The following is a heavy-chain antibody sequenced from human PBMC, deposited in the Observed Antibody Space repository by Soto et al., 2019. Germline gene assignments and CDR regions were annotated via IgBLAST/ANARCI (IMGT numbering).Heavy chain of an antibody. CDR2: IYHSGST. CDR1: GGSISSGGYS. J-gene: IGHJ6*02. V-gene: IGHV4-30-2*01. D-gene: IGHD3-3*01. Sequence: SETLSLTCAVSGGSISSGGYSWSWIRQPPGKCLEWIGYIYHSGSTYYNPSLKSRVTISVDRSKNQFSLKLSSVTAADTAVYYCARAFHHTIFGAYYYYGMDVWGQGTTVTVYS. CDR3: ARAFHHTIFGAYYYYGMDV.